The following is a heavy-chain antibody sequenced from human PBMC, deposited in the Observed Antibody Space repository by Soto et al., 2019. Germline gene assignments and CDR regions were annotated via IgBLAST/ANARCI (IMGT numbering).Heavy chain of an antibody. V-gene: IGHV3-23*01. CDR1: GFTFSSYA. CDR2: ISGSGGST. Sequence: EVQLLESGGVLVQPGGSLRLSCAASGFTFSSYAMSWVRQAPGKGLEWVSAISGSGGSTYYADSWKGRFTISRDNSKNPQYLPMTSLGAADKAVYYCAKRTVGWYFDLWGRGTLVTVSS. D-gene: IGHD4-17*01. J-gene: IGHJ2*01. CDR3: AKRTVGWYFDL.